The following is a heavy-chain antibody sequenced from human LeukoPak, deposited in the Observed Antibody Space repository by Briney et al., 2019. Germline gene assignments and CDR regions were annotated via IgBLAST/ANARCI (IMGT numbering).Heavy chain of an antibody. V-gene: IGHV3-30-3*01. CDR1: GFPFSIYA. Sequence: GGSLRLSCAASGFPFSIYAMHWVRQAPGKGLEWVAVISYDGTNKYYADSVKGRFTISRDNSKNTLYLQMSSLRAEDTAVYYCARDRSSYEYYFDYWGQGTLVTVSS. CDR3: ARDRSSYEYYFDY. CDR2: ISYDGTNK. J-gene: IGHJ4*02. D-gene: IGHD5-12*01.